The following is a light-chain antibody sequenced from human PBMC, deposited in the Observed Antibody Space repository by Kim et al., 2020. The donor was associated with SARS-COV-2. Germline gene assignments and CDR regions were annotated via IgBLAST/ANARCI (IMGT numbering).Light chain of an antibody. CDR2: RIS. Sequence: RASISCRSSQSLEHSDGNTYLSWLHQRPGQPPRLLLYRISNRVSGVPDRFSGSGAGTDFTLKISTVEAEDVGVYYCSQATQSPVTFGQGTRLEIK. CDR1: QSLEHSDGNTY. J-gene: IGKJ5*01. V-gene: IGKV2-24*01. CDR3: SQATQSPVT.